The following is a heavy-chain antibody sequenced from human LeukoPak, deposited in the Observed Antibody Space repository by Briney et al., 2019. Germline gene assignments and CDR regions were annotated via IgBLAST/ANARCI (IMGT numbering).Heavy chain of an antibody. D-gene: IGHD3-9*01. CDR1: GGSISSYY. CDR2: IYYSGST. J-gene: IGHJ4*02. CDR3: ARDAGYFHAY. Sequence: SETLSLTCTVSGGSISSYYWSWIRQPPGKGLEWIGYIYYSGSTNYNPSLKSRVTISVDTSKSQFSLNLTSVTAADTAVYYCARDAGYFHAYWGQGTLVTVSS. V-gene: IGHV4-59*12.